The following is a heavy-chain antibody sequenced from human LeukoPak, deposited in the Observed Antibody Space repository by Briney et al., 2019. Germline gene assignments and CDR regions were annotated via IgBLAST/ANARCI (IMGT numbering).Heavy chain of an antibody. Sequence: LGESLKISCQGSGYRFTTYWIGWVRQMPGKGMEWMGIINPRDSDTRYSPSLQGQVSLSVDKSISTAYLQWSSLKASDTAMYYCARQGGTGVSIDYWGQGTLVTVSS. J-gene: IGHJ4*02. CDR2: INPRDSDT. CDR1: GYRFTTYW. D-gene: IGHD7-27*01. CDR3: ARQGGTGVSIDY. V-gene: IGHV5-51*01.